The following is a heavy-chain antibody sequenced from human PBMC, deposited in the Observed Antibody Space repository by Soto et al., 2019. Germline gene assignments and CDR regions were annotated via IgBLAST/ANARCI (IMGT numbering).Heavy chain of an antibody. J-gene: IGHJ6*02. CDR1: GFTFSSYA. D-gene: IGHD2-15*01. CDR2: ISYDGSNK. V-gene: IGHV3-30-3*01. CDR3: ARAEVVAATYDYYYGMDV. Sequence: QVQLVESGGGVVQPGRSLRLSCAASGFTFSSYAMHWVRQAPGKGLQWVAVISYDGSNKYYADSVKGRFTISRDNSKNTLYLQMNSLRAEDTAVYYCARAEVVAATYDYYYGMDVWGQGTTVTVSS.